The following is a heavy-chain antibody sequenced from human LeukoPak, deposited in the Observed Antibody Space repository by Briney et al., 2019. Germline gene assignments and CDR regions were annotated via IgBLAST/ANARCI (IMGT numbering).Heavy chain of an antibody. Sequence: ASVKVSCRASGYTFTSYDINWVRQATGQGLEWMGWMNPNSGNTGYAQKFQGRVTMTRDTSISTAYMELSRLRSDDTAVYYCARDITMVRGESDYWGQGTLVTVSS. J-gene: IGHJ4*02. D-gene: IGHD3-10*01. V-gene: IGHV1-8*01. CDR1: GYTFTSYD. CDR3: ARDITMVRGESDY. CDR2: MNPNSGNT.